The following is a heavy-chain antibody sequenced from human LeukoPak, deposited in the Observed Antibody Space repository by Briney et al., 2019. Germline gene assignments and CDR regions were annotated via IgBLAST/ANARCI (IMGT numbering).Heavy chain of an antibody. CDR3: ARDYDSSGPQKNFFDF. D-gene: IGHD3-22*01. CDR1: GGTFSSYA. CDR2: IIPIFGKT. V-gene: IGHV1-69*13. J-gene: IGHJ4*02. Sequence: SVKVSCKASGGTFSSYAITWVRQAPGQGLEWMGGIIPIFGKTNYAQKFQGRVTITADESTSTAYLEVNSLTSADTAMYYCARDYDSSGPQKNFFDFWGQGTLVTVSS.